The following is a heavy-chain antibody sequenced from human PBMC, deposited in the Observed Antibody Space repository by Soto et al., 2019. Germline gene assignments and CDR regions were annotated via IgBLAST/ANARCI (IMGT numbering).Heavy chain of an antibody. Sequence: SVKVSCKASGGTFSSYAISWVRQAPGQGPEWMGGIIPIFGTANYAQKFQGRVTITADESTSTAYMELSSLRSEDTAVYYCARDRSVYSSSWYRGYGMDVWGQGTTVTVSS. CDR2: IIPIFGTA. D-gene: IGHD6-13*01. CDR3: ARDRSVYSSSWYRGYGMDV. J-gene: IGHJ6*02. V-gene: IGHV1-69*13. CDR1: GGTFSSYA.